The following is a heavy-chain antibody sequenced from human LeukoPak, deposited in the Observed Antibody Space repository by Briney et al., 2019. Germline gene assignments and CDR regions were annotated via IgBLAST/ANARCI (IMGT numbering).Heavy chain of an antibody. J-gene: IGHJ4*02. CDR3: GYCSGGSCRRGYYFDY. D-gene: IGHD2-15*01. Sequence: PSETLSLTCTVSGGSISSSSYYWGWIRQPPGKGLEWIGSIYYSGSTYYNPSLKSRVTISVDTSKNQFSLKLSPVTAADTAVYYCGYCSGGSCRRGYYFDYWGQGTLVTVSS. V-gene: IGHV4-39*01. CDR1: GGSISSSSYY. CDR2: IYYSGST.